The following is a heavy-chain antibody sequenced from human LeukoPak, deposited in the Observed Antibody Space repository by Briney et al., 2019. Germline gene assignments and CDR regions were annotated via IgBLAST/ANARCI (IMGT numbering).Heavy chain of an antibody. CDR2: ISYDGSNK. V-gene: IGHV3-30*03. CDR1: GFTFSSYS. D-gene: IGHD3-22*01. J-gene: IGHJ4*02. CDR3: ARDYPEDYYDSSGYSYYFDY. Sequence: GGSLRLSCAASGFTFSSYSMNWVRQAPGKGLEWVAVISYDGSNKYYADSVKGRFTISRDNSKNTLYLQMNSLRAEDTAVYYCARDYPEDYYDSSGYSYYFDYWGQGTLVTVSS.